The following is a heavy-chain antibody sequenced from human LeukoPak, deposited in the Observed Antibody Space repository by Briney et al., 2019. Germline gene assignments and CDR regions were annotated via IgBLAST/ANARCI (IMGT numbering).Heavy chain of an antibody. Sequence: SGTLSLTCAVSGDSMSSSNWWSWVRQPPGKGLEWIGEIYHTGNTNYSPSLKGRVTISADKSKNQFSLNVTSVTAADTAVYYCVRGGGSEVCDYWGQGTLVTVSS. V-gene: IGHV4-4*02. J-gene: IGHJ4*02. D-gene: IGHD5-12*01. CDR1: GDSMSSSNW. CDR3: VRGGGSEVCDY. CDR2: IYHTGNT.